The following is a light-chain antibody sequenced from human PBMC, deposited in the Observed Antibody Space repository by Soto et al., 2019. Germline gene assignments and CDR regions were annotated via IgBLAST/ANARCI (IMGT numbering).Light chain of an antibody. CDR1: QSVSID. CDR3: QQYNKWPLT. J-gene: IGKJ1*01. Sequence: EIVMTQSPATLSVWRLGIATLSVMASQSVSIDLAWYQQTPGQAPRLLIYGASTRATGIPVRFSGSASGTEFTLTISSLQSEDFTVYYCQQYNKWPLTFGQGTKVDIK. V-gene: IGKV3-15*01. CDR2: GAS.